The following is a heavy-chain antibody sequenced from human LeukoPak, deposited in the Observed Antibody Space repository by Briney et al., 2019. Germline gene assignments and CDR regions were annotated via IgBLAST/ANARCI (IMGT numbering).Heavy chain of an antibody. CDR1: GFTVSNNY. V-gene: IGHV3-53*01. CDR3: ARDGYSGSTYFEY. D-gene: IGHD5-12*01. Sequence: PGGSLRLSCAASGFTVSNNYMTWVRQAPGKGLEWVSVIYSVGSTYYADSVKGRFTISRDNSKNTLYLQMNGLKGEDTAVYYCARDGYSGSTYFEYWGQGTLVTVSS. CDR2: IYSVGST. J-gene: IGHJ4*02.